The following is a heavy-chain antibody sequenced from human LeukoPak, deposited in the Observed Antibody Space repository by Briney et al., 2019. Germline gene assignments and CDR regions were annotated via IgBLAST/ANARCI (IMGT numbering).Heavy chain of an antibody. J-gene: IGHJ5*02. D-gene: IGHD3-3*01. CDR1: GGSISGYY. Sequence: SETLSLTCTVSGGSISGYYWSWIRQPPGKGLEWIGYIYNSGSTNYNPSLKSRVTISLDTSRNQFSLRLNSVTAADTAVYYCARDHGNYDFWSGYSYNWFDPWGQGTLVTVSS. CDR2: IYNSGST. CDR3: ARDHGNYDFWSGYSYNWFDP. V-gene: IGHV4-59*01.